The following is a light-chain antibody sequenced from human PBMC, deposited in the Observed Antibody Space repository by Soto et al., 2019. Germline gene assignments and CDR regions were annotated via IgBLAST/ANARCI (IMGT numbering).Light chain of an antibody. V-gene: IGKV3-11*01. J-gene: IGKJ4*01. Sequence: EIVLTQSPATLSLSPGERATLSCRASQSISSALAWYQQRPGQPPRLLIYDASDRADGIPARFSGTRSGTGFTLTISSLEPEDFAVYYCQQRSNWLTFGGGTRVDIK. CDR2: DAS. CDR3: QQRSNWLT. CDR1: QSISSA.